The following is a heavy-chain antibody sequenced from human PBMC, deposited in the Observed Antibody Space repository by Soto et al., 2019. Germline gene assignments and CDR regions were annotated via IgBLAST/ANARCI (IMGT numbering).Heavy chain of an antibody. J-gene: IGHJ4*02. CDR1: GYSFTSYA. Sequence: ASVKVSCKASGYSFTSYAMHWVRQAPGQGLEWMGWINAGNGNTKYSQKFQGRVTITRDTSASTAYMELSSLRSEDTAVYYCARQDSSGYYLDYWGQGTLVTVSS. CDR3: ARQDSSGYYLDY. D-gene: IGHD3-22*01. V-gene: IGHV1-3*01. CDR2: INAGNGNT.